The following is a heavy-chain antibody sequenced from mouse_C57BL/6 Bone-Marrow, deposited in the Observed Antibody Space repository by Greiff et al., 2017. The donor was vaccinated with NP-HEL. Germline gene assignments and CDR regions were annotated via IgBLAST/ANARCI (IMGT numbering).Heavy chain of an antibody. Sequence: QVQLQQSGAELVRPGTSVKLSCKASGYTFTSYWMHWVKQRPGQGLEWIGVIDPSDSYTNYNQKFKGKATLTVDTSSSTAYMQLSSLTSEDSAVYYCARSTYYYGSSPYYFDYWGQGTTLTVSS. CDR1: GYTFTSYW. D-gene: IGHD1-1*01. CDR3: ARSTYYYGSSPYYFDY. CDR2: IDPSDSYT. J-gene: IGHJ2*01. V-gene: IGHV1-59*01.